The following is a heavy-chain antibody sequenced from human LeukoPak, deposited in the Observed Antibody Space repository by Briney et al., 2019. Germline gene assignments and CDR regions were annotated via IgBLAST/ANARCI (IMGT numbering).Heavy chain of an antibody. CDR1: GYTFTSYG. J-gene: IGHJ5*02. V-gene: IGHV1-18*01. D-gene: IGHD2-2*01. CDR3: ARDRYQLPLFDP. CDR2: ISAYNGNT. Sequence: ASVKVSCKASGYTFTSYGISWVRQAPGQGLECMGWISAYNGNTNYAQKLQGRVTMTTDTSTSTAYMELRSLRSDDTAVYYCARDRYQLPLFDPWGQGTLVTVSS.